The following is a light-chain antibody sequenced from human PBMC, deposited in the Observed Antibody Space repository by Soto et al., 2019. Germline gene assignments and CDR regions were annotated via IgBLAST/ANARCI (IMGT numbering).Light chain of an antibody. Sequence: EIVLAQSPATLSSFPGDRVTLSCRASQAVNTRLAWYQHKPGQAPRLLIYLASNRAAGVPARFSGSGSGTDFTLTISDVEPEDFAVYYCHQRQSWLRTFGQGTTVDIK. CDR3: HQRQSWLRT. J-gene: IGKJ1*01. CDR1: QAVNTR. V-gene: IGKV3D-11*01. CDR2: LAS.